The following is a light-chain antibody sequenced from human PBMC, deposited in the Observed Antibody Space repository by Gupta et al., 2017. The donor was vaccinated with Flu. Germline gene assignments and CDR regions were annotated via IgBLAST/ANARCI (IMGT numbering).Light chain of an antibody. CDR2: ECN. CDR1: SGDMGRYNL. CDR3: CSYAGDDSLV. V-gene: IGLV2-23*01. Sequence: QSALTQPASITGSPGQSITSSCAGTSGDMGRYNLVSGYQRHPSKARKLIIYECNKRPSGISDRFSGSKSGNTAALTISGHKSEDEAEYFSCSYAGDDSLVFGGGTDLTVV. J-gene: IGLJ2*01.